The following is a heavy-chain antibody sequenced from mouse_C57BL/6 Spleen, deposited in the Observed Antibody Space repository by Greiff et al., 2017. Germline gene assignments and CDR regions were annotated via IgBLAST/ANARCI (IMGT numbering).Heavy chain of an antibody. CDR3: ARGENSNYGFAY. CDR2: LEPSDSYT. D-gene: IGHD2-5*01. CDR1: GYTFTSYW. V-gene: IGHV1-69*01. Sequence: QVQLQQPGAELVMPGASVKLSCKASGYTFTSYWMHWVKQRPGQGLEWIGELEPSDSYTNYNQKFKGKSTLTVDKSSSTAYMQLSSLTAEDSAVYYCARGENSNYGFAYWGQGTLVTVSA. J-gene: IGHJ3*01.